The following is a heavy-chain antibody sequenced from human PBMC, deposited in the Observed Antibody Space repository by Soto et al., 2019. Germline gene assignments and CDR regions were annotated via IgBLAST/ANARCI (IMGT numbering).Heavy chain of an antibody. CDR1: GYTFTSYG. CDR3: ARQPPTSRYPHEGYYYYGMDG. CDR2: ISAYNGNT. J-gene: IGHJ6*02. D-gene: IGHD2-2*01. Sequence: QVQLVQSGAEVKKPGASVKVSFKASGYTFTSYGISWVRQAPGQGLEWMGWISAYNGNTNYAQKLQRRVTLNTATSSGTAYMQPRGLRADDTAGQYCARQPPTSRYPHEGYYYYGMDGGGQGTTVTVS. V-gene: IGHV1-18*01.